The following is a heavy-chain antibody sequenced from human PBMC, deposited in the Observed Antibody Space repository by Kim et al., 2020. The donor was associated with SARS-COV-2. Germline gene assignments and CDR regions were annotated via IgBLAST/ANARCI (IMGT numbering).Heavy chain of an antibody. CDR1: GFTFSSYS. Sequence: GGSLRLSCAASGFTFSSYSMNWVRQAPGKGLEWVSSIISSSSYIYYADSVKGRFTISRDNAKNPLYLQMNSLRAEDTAVYYCARDHNHPDYGDYAPGYWGQGTLVTVSS. V-gene: IGHV3-21*01. J-gene: IGHJ4*02. D-gene: IGHD4-17*01. CDR2: IISSSSYI. CDR3: ARDHNHPDYGDYAPGY.